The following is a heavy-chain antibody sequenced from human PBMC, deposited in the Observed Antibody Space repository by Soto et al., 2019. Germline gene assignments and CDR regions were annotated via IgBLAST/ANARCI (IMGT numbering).Heavy chain of an antibody. Sequence: EVQLVQSGAEVKKPGESLKISCKGSGYTFTTSWIGWVRQMPGKGLEWVAIIYPGDSDTRYSPSFQGQVTVSVDKSISTAYLQWRSLKASDTAIYFCAKTNQQLERGFDFWGHGTLVTVSS. CDR1: GYTFTTSW. J-gene: IGHJ4*01. CDR3: AKTNQQLERGFDF. D-gene: IGHD1-1*01. CDR2: IYPGDSDT. V-gene: IGHV5-51*03.